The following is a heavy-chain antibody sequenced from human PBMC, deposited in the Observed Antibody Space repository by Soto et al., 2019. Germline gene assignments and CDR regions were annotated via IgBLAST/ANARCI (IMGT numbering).Heavy chain of an antibody. CDR3: ARDRLCSGGSCFGPRY. CDR1: GFTFSSYW. CDR2: INSDGSST. D-gene: IGHD2-15*01. Sequence: EVQLVESGGGLVQPGGSLRLSCAASGFTFSSYWMHWVRQAPGKGLAWVSRINSDGSSTSYADSVKGRFTISRDNAKNTLYLQMNSLRAEDTAVYYCARDRLCSGGSCFGPRYWGQGTLVTVSS. V-gene: IGHV3-74*01. J-gene: IGHJ4*02.